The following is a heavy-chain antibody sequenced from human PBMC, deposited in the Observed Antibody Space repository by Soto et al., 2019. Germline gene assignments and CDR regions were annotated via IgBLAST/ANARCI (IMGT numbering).Heavy chain of an antibody. CDR1: GGSTSSSDW. Sequence: QVHLQESGPGLVKPSETLSLTCAISGGSTSSSDWWPWVRQPPGEGLEWIGEIHRAGVTNYNSSLKSRLTISLDHSRNQFSLGLTSVTAADAAVYFCAGRPEIHPRWGQGILVPVSS. CDR2: IHRAGVT. CDR3: AGRPEIHPR. V-gene: IGHV4-4*02. J-gene: IGHJ4*02. D-gene: IGHD1-26*01.